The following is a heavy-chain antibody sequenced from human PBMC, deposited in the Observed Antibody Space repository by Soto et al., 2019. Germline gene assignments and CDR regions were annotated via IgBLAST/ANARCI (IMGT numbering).Heavy chain of an antibody. J-gene: IGHJ5*02. V-gene: IGHV4-61*03. CDR1: GASVSSGTYY. CDR3: ARGAGFSYASTWFDI. CDR2: IYYTVIT. D-gene: IGHD5-18*01. Sequence: PSETLSRTCTVFGASVSSGTYYCSWIRQAPGKGLELVGHIYYTVITNYNPSLNNRVTISVDTSKNHFSLQLTSVTAADTAVYYCARGAGFSYASTWFDIWGQVPLGTV.